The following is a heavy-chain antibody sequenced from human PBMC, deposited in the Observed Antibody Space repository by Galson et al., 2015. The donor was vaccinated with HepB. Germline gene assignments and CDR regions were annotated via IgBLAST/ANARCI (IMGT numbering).Heavy chain of an antibody. V-gene: IGHV3-30*18. D-gene: IGHD3-22*01. J-gene: IGHJ4*02. Sequence: SLRLSCAASGFTFSRYGMHWVRQAPGKGLEWVAVISYDGSNKYYADSVKGRFTISRDNSKNTLYLQMNSLRPDDTAVYYCAKEDDSSGYYDCWGQGTLVTVSS. CDR1: GFTFSRYG. CDR3: AKEDDSSGYYDC. CDR2: ISYDGSNK.